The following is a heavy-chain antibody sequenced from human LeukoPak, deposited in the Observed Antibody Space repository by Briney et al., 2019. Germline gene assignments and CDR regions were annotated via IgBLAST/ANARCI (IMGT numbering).Heavy chain of an antibody. V-gene: IGHV3-20*04. CDR3: ARRPDRRRVNYYYYMDV. CDR1: GFTFDDYG. CDR2: INWNGGST. Sequence: GGSLRLSCAASGFTFDDYGMSWVRQAPGKGLEWVSGINWNGGSTGYADSVKGRFTISRDNAKNSLYLQMNSLRAEDTALYYCARRPDRRRVNYYYYMDVWGKGTTVTISS. J-gene: IGHJ6*03. D-gene: IGHD2-21*01.